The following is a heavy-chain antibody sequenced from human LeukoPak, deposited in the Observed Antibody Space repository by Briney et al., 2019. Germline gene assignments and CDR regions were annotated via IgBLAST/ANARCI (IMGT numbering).Heavy chain of an antibody. CDR1: GFTFSSYS. CDR2: ISSSSRYI. V-gene: IGHV3-21*01. J-gene: IGHJ6*03. D-gene: IGHD3-3*01. CDR3: ARDLQNTIFGVVIRYYMDV. Sequence: PGRSLRLSCAASGFTFSSYSMNWVRQAPRKGLEWGSSISSSSRYIYYTDSVKGRFTISRDNAKNSLYLQMNSLRAEDTAVYYCARDLQNTIFGVVIRYYMDVWGKGTTVTVSS.